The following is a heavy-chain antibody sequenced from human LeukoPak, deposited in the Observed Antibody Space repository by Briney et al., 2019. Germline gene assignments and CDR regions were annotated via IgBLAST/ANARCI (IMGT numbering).Heavy chain of an antibody. CDR3: ARGDSGSYRPGVDFDL. V-gene: IGHV3-11*01. D-gene: IGHD1-26*01. CDR1: GGSISSYY. J-gene: IGHJ2*01. CDR2: ISSSGSTI. Sequence: PSETLSLTCTVSGGSISSYYWSWIRQAPGKGLEWVSFISSSGSTIYYADSVKGRFTISRDNAKNSLYLQMNSLRAEDTAVYYCARGDSGSYRPGVDFDLWGRGTLVTVSS.